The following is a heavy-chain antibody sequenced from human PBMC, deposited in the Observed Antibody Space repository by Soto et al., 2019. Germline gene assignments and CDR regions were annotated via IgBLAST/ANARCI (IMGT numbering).Heavy chain of an antibody. Sequence: QVQLVQSGAEVKKPGASVKVSCKASGYTFTSYDINWVRQATGQGLEWMGWRNPNSGNTGYAQKSQGRVTMTRNTSRSTAYMELSSLRSEDTAVYYCARPMVYDYIWGSYRPLDAFDSWGQGTMVTVSS. J-gene: IGHJ3*02. D-gene: IGHD3-16*02. CDR2: RNPNSGNT. CDR3: ARPMVYDYIWGSYRPLDAFDS. CDR1: GYTFTSYD. V-gene: IGHV1-8*01.